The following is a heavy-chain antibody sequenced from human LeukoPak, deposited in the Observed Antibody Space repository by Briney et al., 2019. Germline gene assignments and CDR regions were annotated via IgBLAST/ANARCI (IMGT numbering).Heavy chain of an antibody. CDR2: IIPIFGTA. J-gene: IGHJ5*02. CDR3: AREREGPDDYGDHGWFDP. V-gene: IGHV1-69*13. CDR1: GGTFSSYA. D-gene: IGHD4-17*01. Sequence: GASVKVSCKASGGTFSSYAISWVRQAPGQGLEWMGGIIPIFGTANYAQKFQGRVTITADESTSTAYMELSSLRSEDTAVYYCAREREGPDDYGDHGWFDPWGQGTLVTVSS.